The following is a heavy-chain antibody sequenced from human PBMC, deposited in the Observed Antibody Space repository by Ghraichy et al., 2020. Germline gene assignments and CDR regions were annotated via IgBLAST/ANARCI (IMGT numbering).Heavy chain of an antibody. CDR3: AREVNDTTGYYPIYY. Sequence: SETLSLTCTVSGGSISSGGYHWNWIRQHPGKGLEWIGYIGDNGSTYYNPSLKSRITISVDTSKNQFSLNLISVTVADTAVYYCAREVNDTTGYYPIYYWGQGTLVTVSS. CDR2: IGDNGST. J-gene: IGHJ4*02. V-gene: IGHV4-31*03. D-gene: IGHD3-22*01. CDR1: GGSISSGGYH.